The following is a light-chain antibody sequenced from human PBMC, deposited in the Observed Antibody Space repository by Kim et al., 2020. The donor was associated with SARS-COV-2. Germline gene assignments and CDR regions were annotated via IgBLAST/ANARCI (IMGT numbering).Light chain of an antibody. CDR1: KIGSKS. CDR2: FDR. V-gene: IGLV3-21*02. J-gene: IGLJ3*02. CDR3: QVWNSGTDHPGV. Sequence: PGQTAIITGGGDKIGSKSVHWYQQRPGQAPVLVLYFDRVRPSGIPERFSGSNSGNTATLTISRVEAGDEAEYSCQVWNSGTDHPGVFGGGTQLTVL.